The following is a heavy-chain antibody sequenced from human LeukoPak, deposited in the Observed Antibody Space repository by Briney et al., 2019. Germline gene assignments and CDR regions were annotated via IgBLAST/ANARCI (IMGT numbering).Heavy chain of an antibody. J-gene: IGHJ5*01. CDR2: TYYRSKWYN. Sequence: SQTLSLTCAISGDSVSSNSATWNWIRQSQSRGLEWLGRTYYRSKWYNDYAESVKSRITINPDTSKNQFSLQLSSVTPEDTAVYYCASSRLERLLYWFDSWGQGTLVTVSS. CDR1: GDSVSSNSAT. V-gene: IGHV6-1*01. D-gene: IGHD1-1*01. CDR3: ASSRLERLLYWFDS.